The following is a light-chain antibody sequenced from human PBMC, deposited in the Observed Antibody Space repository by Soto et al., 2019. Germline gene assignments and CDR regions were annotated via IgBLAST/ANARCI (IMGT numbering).Light chain of an antibody. CDR1: SSNIGSNT. CDR2: DNN. V-gene: IGLV1-44*01. Sequence: QPVLTQPPSASGTPGQRVTISCSGGSSNIGSNTVNWYQHLPGTAPKLLIYDNNRRPSGVPDRFSGSKSGASASLSISGLQSEDESDFHCAAWDDSLNGPVFGGGTKVTVL. CDR3: AAWDDSLNGPV. J-gene: IGLJ2*01.